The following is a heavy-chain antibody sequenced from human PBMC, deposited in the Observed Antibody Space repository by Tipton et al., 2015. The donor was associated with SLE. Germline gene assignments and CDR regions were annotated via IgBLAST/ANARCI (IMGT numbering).Heavy chain of an antibody. CDR2: IIPIFATA. V-gene: IGHV1-69*13. CDR1: GGTFKSYA. CDR3: ATNTIFGGAFDY. J-gene: IGHJ4*02. Sequence: QSGAEVKKPGSSVKVSCKASGGTFKSYAISWVRQAPGQGLEWMGRIIPIFATANFAQSFQGRVTITADESTSTAYMELSSLRSEDTAIYYCATNTIFGGAFDYWGQGTLVTVSS. D-gene: IGHD3-3*01.